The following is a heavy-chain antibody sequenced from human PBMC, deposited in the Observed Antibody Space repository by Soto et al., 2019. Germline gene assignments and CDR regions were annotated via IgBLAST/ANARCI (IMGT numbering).Heavy chain of an antibody. D-gene: IGHD5-12*01. V-gene: IGHV1-2*04. CDR3: ARESGGATATLDYYYFYMDA. J-gene: IGHJ6*03. CDR1: GDSFNDYY. Sequence: ASVKVSCKSSGDSFNDYYLHWVRQAPGQGLEWMGWINPNSGVTKYAQKFQGWVTMTRDTSIRTVYMELSRLRSDDTAVYYCARESGGATATLDYYYFYMDAWGKGTTVTVSS. CDR2: INPNSGVT.